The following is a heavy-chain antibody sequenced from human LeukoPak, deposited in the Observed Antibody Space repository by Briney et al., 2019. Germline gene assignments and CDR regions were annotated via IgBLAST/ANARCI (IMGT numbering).Heavy chain of an antibody. V-gene: IGHV3-23*01. D-gene: IGHD6-19*01. CDR1: GFTFSSYA. J-gene: IGHJ4*02. Sequence: RPGGSLRLSCAASGFTFSSYAMSWVRQAPGKGLEWFSAISGSDGSTYYADSVKGRFTISRDNSKNTLYLQMNSLRVEDTAVYYCAKFVGSGWYNFDYWGQGTLVTVSS. CDR3: AKFVGSGWYNFDY. CDR2: ISGSDGST.